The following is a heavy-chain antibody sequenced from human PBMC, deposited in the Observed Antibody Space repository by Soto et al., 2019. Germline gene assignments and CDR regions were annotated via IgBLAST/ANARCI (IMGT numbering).Heavy chain of an antibody. CDR2: FYSSGSI. J-gene: IGHJ5*02. V-gene: IGHV4-31*03. CDR3: ARMYSSGSGWFHP. CDR1: GELIGAVGYY. Sequence: PSETRSLPCCVSGELIGAVGYYWIWIHPHPGKGLEWIGSFYSSGSIIYNPSLRSRVSITGDMSTNQFSMSLTSVTAADTARYYCARMYSSGSGWFHPWGQGTLVPVSS. D-gene: IGHD6-19*01.